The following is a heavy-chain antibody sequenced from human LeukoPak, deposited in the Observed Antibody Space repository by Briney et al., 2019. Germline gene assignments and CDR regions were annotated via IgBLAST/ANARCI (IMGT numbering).Heavy chain of an antibody. Sequence: GGSLRLSCAASAFTFSSYSMNWVRQAPGKGLEWVSAISGSGGSTYYADSVKGRFTISRDNSKNTLYLQMNSLRAEDTAVYYCAKDGKGYFDWLYVYYFDYWGQGTLVTVSS. CDR3: AKDGKGYFDWLYVYYFDY. J-gene: IGHJ4*02. D-gene: IGHD3-9*01. CDR2: ISGSGGST. V-gene: IGHV3-23*01. CDR1: AFTFSSYS.